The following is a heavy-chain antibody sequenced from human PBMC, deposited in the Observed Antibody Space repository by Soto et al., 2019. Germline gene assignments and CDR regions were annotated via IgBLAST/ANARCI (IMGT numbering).Heavy chain of an antibody. CDR1: GFTFSSYG. J-gene: IGHJ4*02. V-gene: IGHV3-33*01. CDR3: ARDPRWLQSHGLDY. Sequence: QVQLVESGGGVVQPGRSLRLSCAASGFTFSSYGMHWVRQAPGKGLEWVAVIWYDGSNKYYADSVKGRFTISRDNSKNKLYLQMNSLRAEDKAVYYCARDPRWLQSHGLDYWGQGTLVTVSS. D-gene: IGHD5-12*01. CDR2: IWYDGSNK.